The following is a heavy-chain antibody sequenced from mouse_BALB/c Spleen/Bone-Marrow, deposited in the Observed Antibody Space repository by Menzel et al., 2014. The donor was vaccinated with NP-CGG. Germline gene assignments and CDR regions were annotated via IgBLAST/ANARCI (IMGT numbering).Heavy chain of an antibody. CDR1: GYTFTTYW. V-gene: IGHV1-69*02. D-gene: IGHD1-3*01. Sequence: VQLHQSGAEFVKPGASVKLSCKAPGYTFTTYWMHWVKRRPEQGLEWIGQMEPSDSYTNCSQKVKGKATLTVDKAASTAYMQLSSRSAEDAAVYYCARGGDNYAWWPDWGQGTLGTVSA. J-gene: IGHJ3*01. CDR3: ARGGDNYAWWPD. CDR2: MEPSDSYT.